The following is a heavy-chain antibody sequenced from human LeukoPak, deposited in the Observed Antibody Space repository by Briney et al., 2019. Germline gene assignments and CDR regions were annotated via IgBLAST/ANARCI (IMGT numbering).Heavy chain of an antibody. CDR3: ARDERWLHAFDI. V-gene: IGHV3-66*01. Sequence: GGSLRLSCAASGFTVSSNYMSWVRQAPGKGLEWVSVIYSGGSTYYADSVKGRFTISRDNSKNTLYLQMNSLRAEDTAVYYCARDERWLHAFDIWGQGTMVTVSS. J-gene: IGHJ3*02. CDR2: IYSGGST. D-gene: IGHD5-24*01. CDR1: GFTVSSNY.